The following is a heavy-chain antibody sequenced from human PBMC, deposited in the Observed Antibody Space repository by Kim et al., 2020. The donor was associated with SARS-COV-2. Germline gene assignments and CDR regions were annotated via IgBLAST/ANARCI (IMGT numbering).Heavy chain of an antibody. J-gene: IGHJ4*02. Sequence: STIYYADSVKGRFTISRDNAKNSLYLQMNSLRDEDTAVYYCARERSYFDYWGQGTLVTVSS. CDR2: STI. V-gene: IGHV3-48*02. CDR3: ARERSYFDY.